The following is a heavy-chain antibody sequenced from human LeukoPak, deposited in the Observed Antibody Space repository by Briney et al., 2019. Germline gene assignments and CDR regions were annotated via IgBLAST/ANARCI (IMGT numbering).Heavy chain of an antibody. CDR1: GFTFSSYD. CDR2: IGTAGDT. D-gene: IGHD1-26*01. Sequence: GGSLRLSCAASGFTFSSYDMHWVRQATGKGLEWVSAIGTAGDTYYPGSVKGRFTISRENAKNSLYLQMNSLRAGDTAVYYCAREGNSGSDFDAFDIWGQGTMVTVSS. J-gene: IGHJ3*02. CDR3: AREGNSGSDFDAFDI. V-gene: IGHV3-13*01.